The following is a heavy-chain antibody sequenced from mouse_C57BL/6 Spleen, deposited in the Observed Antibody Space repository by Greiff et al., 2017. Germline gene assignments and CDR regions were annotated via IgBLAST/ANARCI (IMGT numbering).Heavy chain of an antibody. D-gene: IGHD1-1*01. CDR3: ARRYYGSSYYAMDY. CDR2: INPYNGGT. V-gene: IGHV1-19*01. Sequence: VQLQQSGPVLVKPGASVKMSCKASGYTFTDYYMNWVKQSHGKSLEWIGVINPYNGGTSYNQKVKGKATLTVDKSSSTAYMELNSLTSEDSAVYYCARRYYGSSYYAMDYWGQGTSVTVSS. J-gene: IGHJ4*01. CDR1: GYTFTDYY.